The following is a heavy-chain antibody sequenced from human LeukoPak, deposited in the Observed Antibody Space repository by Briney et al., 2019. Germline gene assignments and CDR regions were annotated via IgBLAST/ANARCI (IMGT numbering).Heavy chain of an antibody. CDR3: ATQPRIGYCSGGSCSLDY. CDR2: IYSGGST. J-gene: IGHJ4*02. V-gene: IGHV3-66*01. D-gene: IGHD2-15*01. Sequence: GGSLRLSCAASGFTVSSNYMSWVRQAPGKGLEWVSVIYSGGSTYYADSVKGRFTISRDNSKNTLYLQMNSLRAEDTAVYYCATQPRIGYCSGGSCSLDYWGQGTLVTVSS. CDR1: GFTVSSNY.